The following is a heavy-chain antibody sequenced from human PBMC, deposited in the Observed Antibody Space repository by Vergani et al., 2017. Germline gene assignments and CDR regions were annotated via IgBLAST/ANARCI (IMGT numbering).Heavy chain of an antibody. V-gene: IGHV1-3*01. D-gene: IGHD2-15*01. CDR1: GYTFTSYA. J-gene: IGHJ4*02. CDR3: ARDRPVVVAATPVVY. Sequence: QVQLVQSGAEVKKPGASVKVSCTASGYTFTSYAMHWVRQAPGQRLEWMGWISAYNGNTNYAQKLQGRVTMTTDTSPSTAYMELRSLRYDDTAVYYCARDRPVVVAATPVVYWGQGTLVTVSS. CDR2: ISAYNGNT.